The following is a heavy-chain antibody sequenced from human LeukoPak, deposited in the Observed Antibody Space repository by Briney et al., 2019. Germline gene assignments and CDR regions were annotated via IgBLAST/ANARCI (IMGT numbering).Heavy chain of an antibody. Sequence: SVKVSCKASGGTFTSYPISWGRHATGQGLEGMGKIIPILGIANYAQKFQGRVTITADKYTSTAYMELSSLRSEETAVYYCARERGRVLMVRGVSYYYGMDVWGQGTTVTVSS. CDR2: IIPILGIA. V-gene: IGHV1-69*04. CDR1: GGTFTSYP. D-gene: IGHD3-10*01. J-gene: IGHJ6*02. CDR3: ARERGRVLMVRGVSYYYGMDV.